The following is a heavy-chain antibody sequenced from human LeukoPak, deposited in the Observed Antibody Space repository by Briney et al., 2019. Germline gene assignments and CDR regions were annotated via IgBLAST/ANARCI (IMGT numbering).Heavy chain of an antibody. V-gene: IGHV4-30-2*01. CDR1: GGSISSGGYY. CDR3: AREAPPGELEPDY. CDR2: IYHSGST. J-gene: IGHJ4*02. D-gene: IGHD1-1*01. Sequence: SQTLSLTCTVSGGSISSGGYYWSWVRQPPGKGLEWIGYIYHSGSTYYNPSLKSRVTISVDRSKNQFSLKLSSVTAADTAVYYCAREAPPGELEPDYWGQGTLVTVSS.